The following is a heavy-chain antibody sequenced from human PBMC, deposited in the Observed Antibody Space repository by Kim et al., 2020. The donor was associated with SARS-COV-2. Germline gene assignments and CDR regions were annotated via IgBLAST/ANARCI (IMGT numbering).Heavy chain of an antibody. CDR3: AKPSGIAVYFDY. Sequence: GGSLRLSCAASGFTFSSYGMHWVRQAPGKGLEWVAVISYDGSNKYYADSVKGRFTISRDNSKNTLYLQMNSLRAEDTAVYYCAKPSGIAVYFDYWGQGTLVTVSS. V-gene: IGHV3-30*18. CDR2: ISYDGSNK. J-gene: IGHJ4*02. D-gene: IGHD6-19*01. CDR1: GFTFSSYG.